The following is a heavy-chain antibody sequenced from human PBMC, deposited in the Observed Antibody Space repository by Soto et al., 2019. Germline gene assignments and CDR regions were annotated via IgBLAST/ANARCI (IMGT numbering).Heavy chain of an antibody. CDR1: GGFISSYY. Sequence: PSETLSLTCTVSGGFISSYYWSWIRQPPGKGLEWIGYIYYSGSTNYNPSLKSRVTISVDTSKNQFSLKLSSVTAADTAVYYCARDRARWGSFYYYYGMDVWGQGTKVTVSS. CDR3: ARDRARWGSFYYYYGMDV. CDR2: IYYSGST. J-gene: IGHJ6*02. D-gene: IGHD7-27*01. V-gene: IGHV4-59*13.